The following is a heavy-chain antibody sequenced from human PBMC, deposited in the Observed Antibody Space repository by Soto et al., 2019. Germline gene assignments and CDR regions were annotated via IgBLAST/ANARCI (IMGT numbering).Heavy chain of an antibody. CDR1: GYTLTELS. CDR2: FDPEDGET. CDR3: ATGLIYDSSGYYFFRYFDL. V-gene: IGHV1-24*01. Sequence: ASVKVSCKVSGYTLTELSMHWVRQAPGKGLEWMGGFDPEDGETIYAQKFQGRVTMTEDTSTDTAYMELSSLRSEDTAVYYCATGLIYDSSGYYFFRYFDLWGRGTLVNVS. D-gene: IGHD3-22*01. J-gene: IGHJ2*01.